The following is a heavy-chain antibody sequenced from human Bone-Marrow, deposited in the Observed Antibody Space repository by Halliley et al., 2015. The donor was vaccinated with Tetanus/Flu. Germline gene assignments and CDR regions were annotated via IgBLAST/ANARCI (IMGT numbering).Heavy chain of an antibody. J-gene: IGHJ4*02. CDR1: GFTFEDYS. Sequence: SLRLSCAASGFTFEDYSMHWVRQAPGKGLELVSIISWDGHTTYYGDSVRGRFTASRDNRKNSLYIHMNSLRAEDTAFYYCAIGADQNYYAISFEARGQGTLVIVSS. CDR3: AIGADQNYYAISFEA. V-gene: IGHV3-43*01. D-gene: IGHD3-22*01. CDR2: ISWDGHTT.